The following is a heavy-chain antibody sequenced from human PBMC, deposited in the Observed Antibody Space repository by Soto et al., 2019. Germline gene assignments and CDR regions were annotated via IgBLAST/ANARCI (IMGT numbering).Heavy chain of an antibody. V-gene: IGHV4-59*01. J-gene: IGHJ6*02. Sequence: SETLSLTCTVSGGSISSYYWSWIRQPPGKGLEWIGNIYYSGSTKYNPSLKSRVTISVGTSKNQFSLKLSSVTAADTAVYYCARERYYGMDVWGQGTTVTVSS. CDR3: ARERYYGMDV. CDR1: GGSISSYY. CDR2: IYYSGST.